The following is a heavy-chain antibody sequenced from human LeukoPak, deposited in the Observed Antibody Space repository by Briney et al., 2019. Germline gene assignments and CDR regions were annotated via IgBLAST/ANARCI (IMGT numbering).Heavy chain of an antibody. CDR2: IKRDGSEK. Sequence: PGGSLRLSCAASGFTFSSYWMGWVRQAPGKGLEWVANIKRDGSEKYYGDSVKGRFTVSRDNAKNSLYPQMNSLRAEDTAVYYCARDKEAAVDFWSGYYPLWGQGTLVTVSS. J-gene: IGHJ4*02. CDR3: ARDKEAAVDFWSGYYPL. V-gene: IGHV3-7*01. CDR1: GFTFSSYW. D-gene: IGHD3-3*01.